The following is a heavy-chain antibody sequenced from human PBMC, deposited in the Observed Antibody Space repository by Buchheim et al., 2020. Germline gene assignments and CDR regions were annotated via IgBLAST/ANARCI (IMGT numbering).Heavy chain of an antibody. CDR1: GYTFTSYY. CDR2: INPSGGST. D-gene: IGHD1-7*01. Sequence: QVQLVQSGAEVKKPGASVKVSCKASGYTFTSYYMHWVRQAPGQGLEWMGIINPSGGSTSYAQKFQGRVTMTRDTSTSTDYMELSSLRSEDTAVYYCARDLESYNWNYLLPTFDYWGQGTL. V-gene: IGHV1-46*01. CDR3: ARDLESYNWNYLLPTFDY. J-gene: IGHJ4*02.